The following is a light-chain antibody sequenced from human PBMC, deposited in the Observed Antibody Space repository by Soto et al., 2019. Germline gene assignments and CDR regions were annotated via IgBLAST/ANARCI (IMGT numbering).Light chain of an antibody. CDR2: DVS. CDR1: QCISNF. Sequence: DIQMTQSPSSLAASVGDRVTITCQASQCISNFLNWYQQKPGKAPKLLIYDVSKLKTGVPSRFSGSGAATDFTFTSSSLQAEYIATYYCQQYHSLPLTFGGGTKLEIK. J-gene: IGKJ4*01. CDR3: QQYHSLPLT. V-gene: IGKV1-33*01.